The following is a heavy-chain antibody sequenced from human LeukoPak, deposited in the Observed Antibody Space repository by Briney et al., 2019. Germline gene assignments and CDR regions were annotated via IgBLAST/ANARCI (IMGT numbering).Heavy chain of an antibody. Sequence: PSETLSLTCTVSGGSISSGGYYWSWIRQHPGKGLERIGYIYYSGSTYYNPSLKSRVTISVDTSKNQFSLKLSSVTAADTAVYYCARGSAAGLLDYWGQGTLVTVSS. D-gene: IGHD6-13*01. CDR3: ARGSAAGLLDY. CDR2: IYYSGST. J-gene: IGHJ4*02. V-gene: IGHV4-31*03. CDR1: GGSISSGGYY.